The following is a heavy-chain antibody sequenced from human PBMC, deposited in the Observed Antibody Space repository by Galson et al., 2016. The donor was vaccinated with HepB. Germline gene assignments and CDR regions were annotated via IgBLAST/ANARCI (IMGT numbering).Heavy chain of an antibody. CDR2: ISSTSSTI. D-gene: IGHD4-17*01. Sequence: SLRLSCAASGFTFNTYTMNWVRQAPGKGLEWVSYISSTSSTIYYADSVKGRFTISRDKAKHSLYLQMSSLRDEDTAVYYCARTKVDYGDYYAMDVWGQGTTVTVSS. CDR1: GFTFNTYT. V-gene: IGHV3-48*02. J-gene: IGHJ6*02. CDR3: ARTKVDYGDYYAMDV.